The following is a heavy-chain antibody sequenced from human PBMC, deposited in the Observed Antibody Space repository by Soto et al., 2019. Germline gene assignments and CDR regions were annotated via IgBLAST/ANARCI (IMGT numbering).Heavy chain of an antibody. Sequence: EVQLVESGGGLVQPGGSLRLSCAASGFTFSSYSMNWVRQAPGKGLEWVSYISSSSSTIYYADSVKGRFTISRDNAKNSLSLQMNSLGDEDTAVYYCAREGVYYYYGMDVWGQGTTVTVSS. CDR3: AREGVYYYYGMDV. V-gene: IGHV3-48*02. CDR2: ISSSSSTI. J-gene: IGHJ6*02. CDR1: GFTFSSYS. D-gene: IGHD3-16*01.